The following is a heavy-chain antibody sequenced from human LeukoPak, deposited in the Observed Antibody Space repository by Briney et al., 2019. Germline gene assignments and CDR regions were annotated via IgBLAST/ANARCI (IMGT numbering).Heavy chain of an antibody. V-gene: IGHV3-21*01. Sequence: AGYLRLSCAASGFTFSSYSMNWVRQAPGQGLEWVSSISSSSSYIYYADSVKGRFTISRDNAKNSLYLQMNSLRAEDTAVYYCARVEDIVVVPAAIDYWGQGTLVTVSS. CDR1: GFTFSSYS. J-gene: IGHJ4*02. D-gene: IGHD2-2*01. CDR2: ISSSSSYI. CDR3: ARVEDIVVVPAAIDY.